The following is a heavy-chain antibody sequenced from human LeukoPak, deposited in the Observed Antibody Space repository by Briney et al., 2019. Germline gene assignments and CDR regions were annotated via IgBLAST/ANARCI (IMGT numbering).Heavy chain of an antibody. J-gene: IGHJ4*02. D-gene: IGHD6-13*01. Sequence: GGSLRLSCAASGFTFSSYGMHWVRQAPGKGLEWVAFIRYDGSNKYYADSVKGRFTISRDNSKNTLYLQMNSLRAEDTALYYCAKDAYSSNTIGTTFDYWGQGTLVTVSS. CDR2: IRYDGSNK. CDR1: GFTFSSYG. V-gene: IGHV3-30*02. CDR3: AKDAYSSNTIGTTFDY.